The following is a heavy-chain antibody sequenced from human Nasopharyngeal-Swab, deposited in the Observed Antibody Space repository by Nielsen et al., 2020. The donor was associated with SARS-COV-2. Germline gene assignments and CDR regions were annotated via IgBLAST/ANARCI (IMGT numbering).Heavy chain of an antibody. D-gene: IGHD6-6*01. CDR3: AREDSSSSTPFEYYYYMDV. Sequence: ASVKVSCKASGYTFTSYGISWVRQAPGQGLEWMGWISAYNGNTNYAQKLQGRVTMTTDTSTSTAYMELSSLRSDDTAVYYCAREDSSSSTPFEYYYYMDVWGKGTTVTVSS. V-gene: IGHV1-18*01. CDR1: GYTFTSYG. J-gene: IGHJ6*03. CDR2: ISAYNGNT.